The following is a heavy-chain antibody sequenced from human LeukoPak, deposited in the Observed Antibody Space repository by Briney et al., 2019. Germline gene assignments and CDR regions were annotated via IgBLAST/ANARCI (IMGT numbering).Heavy chain of an antibody. CDR3: ARSEYSSSSREYYFDY. J-gene: IGHJ4*02. CDR1: GGSISSYY. V-gene: IGHV4-59*01. D-gene: IGHD6-6*01. Sequence: PSETLSLTCTVSGGSISSYYGSWIRQPPGKGLEWIGYIYYSGSTNYNPSLKSRVTISVDTSKNQFSLKLSSVTAADTAVYYCARSEYSSSSREYYFDYWGQGILVTVSS. CDR2: IYYSGST.